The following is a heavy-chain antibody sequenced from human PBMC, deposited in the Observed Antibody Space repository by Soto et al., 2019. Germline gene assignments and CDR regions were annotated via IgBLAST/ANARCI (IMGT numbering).Heavy chain of an antibody. V-gene: IGHV1-69*02. CDR1: GGTFSSYT. Sequence: SVKVSCKASGGTFSSYTISWVRQAPGQGLEWMGRIIPILGIANYAQKFQGRVTITADKSTSTAYMELSSLRSEDTAVYYCARQDCSSASCFPSVDYYYYGMDVWG. CDR3: ARQDCSSASCFPSVDYYYYGMDV. D-gene: IGHD2-2*01. CDR2: IIPILGIA. J-gene: IGHJ6*02.